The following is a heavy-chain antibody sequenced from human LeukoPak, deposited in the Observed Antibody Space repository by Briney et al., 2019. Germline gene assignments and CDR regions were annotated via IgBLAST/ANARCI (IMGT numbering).Heavy chain of an antibody. CDR3: ARGRGRWFDP. CDR1: GGSFSGYY. J-gene: IGHJ5*02. V-gene: IGHV4-34*01. CDR2: INHSGST. D-gene: IGHD3-10*01. Sequence: SETLSLTCAVYGGSFSGYYWSWIRQPPGKGLEWIGEINHSGSTNYNPSLKSRVTISVDTSKNQFSLKLSSVTAADTAVYYCARGRGRWFDPWGQGTLVTVSS.